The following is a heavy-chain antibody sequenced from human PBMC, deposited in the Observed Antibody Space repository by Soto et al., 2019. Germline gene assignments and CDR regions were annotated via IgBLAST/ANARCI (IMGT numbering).Heavy chain of an antibody. D-gene: IGHD3-22*01. V-gene: IGHV4-39*01. CDR3: ARHGTSGSSGYPAWDY. CDR2: IYYSGST. Sequence: PSETLCLTWTVSGGSISGRGDYWIWIRKAPGKGLEWIGSIYYSGSTYYNPSLKSRVTISVDTSKNQFSLKLSSVTAADTAVYYCARHGTSGSSGYPAWDYWGQGTLVTVS. CDR1: GGSISGRGDY. J-gene: IGHJ4*02.